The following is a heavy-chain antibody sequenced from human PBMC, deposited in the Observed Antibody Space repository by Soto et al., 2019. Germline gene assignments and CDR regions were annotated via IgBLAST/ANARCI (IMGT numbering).Heavy chain of an antibody. CDR3: ARMGFTYGTAAV. CDR2: IYYSGST. J-gene: IGHJ4*02. Sequence: SETLSLTSSESGASISSGDYDWSWIRQAPGKGLEWIGHIYYSGSTHYKASLKSRVTISVDTSKTQFSLNLTSVNAADTALYYCARMGFTYGTAAVGGQG. D-gene: IGHD3-10*01. V-gene: IGHV4-30-4*01. CDR1: GASISSGDYD.